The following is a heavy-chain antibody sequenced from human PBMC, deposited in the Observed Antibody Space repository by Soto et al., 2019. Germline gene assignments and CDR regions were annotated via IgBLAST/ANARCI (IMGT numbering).Heavy chain of an antibody. D-gene: IGHD6-13*01. V-gene: IGHV4-39*01. CDR1: GGSISSSSYY. CDR2: IYYSGST. J-gene: IGHJ6*02. Sequence: PSETLSLTCTVSGGSISSSSYYWGWIRQPPGKGLEWIGSIYYSGSTYYNPSLKSRVTISVDTSKNQFSLKLSSVTAADTAVYYCARSRIAAAGTGENYYYYGMDVWGQGTKVTVSS. CDR3: ARSRIAAAGTGENYYYYGMDV.